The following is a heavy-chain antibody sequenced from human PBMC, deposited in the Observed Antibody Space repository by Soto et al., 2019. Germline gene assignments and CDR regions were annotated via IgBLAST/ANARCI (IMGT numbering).Heavy chain of an antibody. CDR2: IVVGSGNT. J-gene: IGHJ3*02. CDR3: AADRGYYDSSGYYWMRDAFDI. CDR1: GFTFTSSA. D-gene: IGHD3-22*01. V-gene: IGHV1-58*01. Sequence: ASVKVSCKASGFTFTSSAVQWVRQARGQRLEWIGWIVVGSGNTNYAQKFQERVTITRDMSTSTAYMELSSLRSEDTAVYYCAADRGYYDSSGYYWMRDAFDIWG.